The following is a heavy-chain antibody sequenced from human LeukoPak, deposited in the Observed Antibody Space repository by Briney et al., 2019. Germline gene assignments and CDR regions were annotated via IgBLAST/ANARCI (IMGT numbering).Heavy chain of an antibody. J-gene: IGHJ4*02. Sequence: SETLSLTCTVSGGSISSYYWSWIRQPPGRGLEWIGFIYYSGSTNSNPSLKSRVTISIDTSKNQFSLKLSSVTAADTAVYYCARLGELSLPPFDYWGQGTLVTVSS. V-gene: IGHV4-59*01. CDR3: ARLGELSLPPFDY. D-gene: IGHD3-16*02. CDR2: IYYSGST. CDR1: GGSISSYY.